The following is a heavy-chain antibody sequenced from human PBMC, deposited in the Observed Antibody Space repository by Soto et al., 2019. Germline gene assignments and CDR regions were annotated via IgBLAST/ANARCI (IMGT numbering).Heavy chain of an antibody. CDR3: ARGEDYYGSGSYYQYYYYGMDV. CDR1: GGSISSYY. V-gene: IGHV4-59*08. D-gene: IGHD3-10*01. Sequence: SETLSLTCTVSGGSISSYYWSWIRQPPGKGLEWIGYIYYSGSTNYNPSLKSRVTISVDTSKNQFSLKLSSVTAADTAVYYCARGEDYYGSGSYYQYYYYGMDVWGQGTTVTVSS. J-gene: IGHJ6*02. CDR2: IYYSGST.